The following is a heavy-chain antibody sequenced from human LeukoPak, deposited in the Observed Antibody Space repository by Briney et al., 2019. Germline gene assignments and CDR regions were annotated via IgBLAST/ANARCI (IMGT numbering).Heavy chain of an antibody. D-gene: IGHD2-2*01. CDR1: GFTFSSYQ. CDR3: AREVCSSTSCYPGY. Sequence: GGSLRLSCAASGFTFSSYQMNWVRQAPGKGLEWVSFISSTGSTIYQADSVKGRFTISRDNGKNSLYLQMNSLRAEDTAVYYCAREVCSSTSCYPGYWGQGTLVTVSS. J-gene: IGHJ4*02. CDR2: ISSTGSTI. V-gene: IGHV3-48*03.